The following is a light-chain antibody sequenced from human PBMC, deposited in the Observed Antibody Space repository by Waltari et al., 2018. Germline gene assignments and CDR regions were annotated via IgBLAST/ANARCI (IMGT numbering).Light chain of an antibody. CDR1: QDISSS. CDR3: QQANSFPLT. J-gene: IGKJ4*01. CDR2: AGF. Sequence: DIQMTQSPTSVSASVGDRVTITCRASQDISSSLAWYQQKAGQAPKLLIYAGFSLQRGVPARCSGSGSGTDFTLTISSLQPEDFATYYCQQANSFPLTFGGGTKVDIK. V-gene: IGKV1D-12*01.